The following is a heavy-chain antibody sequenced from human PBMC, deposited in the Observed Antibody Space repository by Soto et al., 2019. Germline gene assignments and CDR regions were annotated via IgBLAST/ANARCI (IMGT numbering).Heavy chain of an antibody. J-gene: IGHJ6*02. CDR3: ARTGPLDACYKHDVYKSGLDV. Sequence: QIRLEQSESEVKKPGASLRVSCKASGYTFATSGFSWVRQAPGQGLEWMGWIRADNGDTRLAERFKGRVTMTTETDTATRYMDLRSLRTDDTAVYYCARTGPLDACYKHDVYKSGLDVWGQGTTIIVSS. CDR2: IRADNGDT. V-gene: IGHV1-18*04. D-gene: IGHD3-10*01. CDR1: GYTFATSG.